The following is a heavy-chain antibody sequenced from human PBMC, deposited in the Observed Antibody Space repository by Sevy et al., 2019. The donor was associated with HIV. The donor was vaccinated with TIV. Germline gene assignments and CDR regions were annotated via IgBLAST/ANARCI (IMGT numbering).Heavy chain of an antibody. CDR1: GYTLTSHY. J-gene: IGHJ6*03. Sequence: ASVKVSCKASGYTLTSHYMHWVRQAPGQGLEWMGISNPSGGYTRYAQKFQGRVIMTRDTSTSTAYMELSSLRSDDTAVYYCASLAAASGLDYMDVWCKGTTVTVSS. D-gene: IGHD6-13*01. CDR2: SNPSGGYT. CDR3: ASLAAASGLDYMDV. V-gene: IGHV1-46*01.